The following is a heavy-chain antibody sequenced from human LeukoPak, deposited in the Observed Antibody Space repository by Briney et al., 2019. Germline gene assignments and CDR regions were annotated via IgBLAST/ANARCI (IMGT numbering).Heavy chain of an antibody. J-gene: IGHJ4*02. CDR1: GGTISSGSHY. CDR3: ARLSYGSGSHYNFYFDF. CDR2: IYYSGNS. Sequence: SETLSLTCTASGGTISSGSHYWGWIPQPPGKELESIGSIYYSGNSYYNPSLKSRVSISVDASKSQFSLNLSSVTAADTAVYYCARLSYGSGSHYNFYFDFWGQGTLVTVSA. D-gene: IGHD3-10*01. V-gene: IGHV4-39*01.